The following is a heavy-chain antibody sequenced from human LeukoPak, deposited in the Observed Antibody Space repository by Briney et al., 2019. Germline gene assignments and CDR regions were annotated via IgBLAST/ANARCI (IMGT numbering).Heavy chain of an antibody. V-gene: IGHV4-34*01. CDR1: CGSFGLYY. Sequence: SETLSLTCAVYCGSFGLYYWRWIRHPPGKGRGWIGESKQSGSTNYNPSLKRRVTISVDTTKNQYTLKLSSVTAADTAVYYCARGRGYRNAFDIWGQGTMVTVSS. J-gene: IGHJ3*02. CDR2: SKQSGST. CDR3: ARGRGYRNAFDI. D-gene: IGHD5-18*01.